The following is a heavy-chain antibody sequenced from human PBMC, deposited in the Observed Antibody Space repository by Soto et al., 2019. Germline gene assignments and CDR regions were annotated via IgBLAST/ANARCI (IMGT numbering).Heavy chain of an antibody. V-gene: IGHV3-30*18. Sequence: GGPLRLSCAASGFTFSSYGMHWVRQAPGKGLEWVAVISYDGSNKYYADSVKGRFTISRDNSKNTLYLQMNSLRAEDTAVYYCAKDKYFDWLSSAYYYYGMDVWGQGTTVTVSS. CDR3: AKDKYFDWLSSAYYYYGMDV. CDR1: GFTFSSYG. J-gene: IGHJ6*02. CDR2: ISYDGSNK. D-gene: IGHD3-9*01.